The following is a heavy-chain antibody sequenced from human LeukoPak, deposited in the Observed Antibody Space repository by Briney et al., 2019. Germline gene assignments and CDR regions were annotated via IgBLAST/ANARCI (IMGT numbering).Heavy chain of an antibody. Sequence: SETLSLTCTVSGGSISSHYWSWIRQPPGKGLEWIGYTYYSGSTNYNPSLKSRVTISVDTSKSQFSLKMSSVTAADTAVYYCARASDDYYYGSGSYLGRIDYWGQGTLVTVSS. V-gene: IGHV4-59*11. CDR3: ARASDDYYYGSGSYLGRIDY. D-gene: IGHD3-10*01. CDR2: TYYSGST. CDR1: GGSISSHY. J-gene: IGHJ4*02.